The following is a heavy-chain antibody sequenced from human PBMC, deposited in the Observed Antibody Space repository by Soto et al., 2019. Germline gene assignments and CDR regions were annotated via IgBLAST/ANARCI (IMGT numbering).Heavy chain of an antibody. CDR2: IIPIFGTA. V-gene: IGHV1-69*01. D-gene: IGHD3-22*01. J-gene: IGHJ4*02. Sequence: QVQLVQSGAEVKKPGSSVKVSCKASGGTFSSYAISWVRQAPGQGLEWMGGIIPIFGTAKYAQKFQGRVTITADESTSTDYMELSSLRSEYTAVYYCARYGYDSSGYYYVGGDYWGQGTLVTVYS. CDR3: ARYGYDSSGYYYVGGDY. CDR1: GGTFSSYA.